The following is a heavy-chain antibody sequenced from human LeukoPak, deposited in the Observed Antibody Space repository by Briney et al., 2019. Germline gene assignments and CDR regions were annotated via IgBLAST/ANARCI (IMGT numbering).Heavy chain of an antibody. D-gene: IGHD3-3*01. J-gene: IGHJ4*02. V-gene: IGHV3-48*04. CDR2: ISSSGSTI. CDR3: ARDYDFWSGHLGY. Sequence: GGSLRLSCAAPGFTFSSYSMNWVRQAPGKGLEWVSYISSSGSTIYYADSVKGRFTISRDNAKNSLYLQMNSLRAEDTAVYYCARDYDFWSGHLGYWGQGTLVTVSS. CDR1: GFTFSSYS.